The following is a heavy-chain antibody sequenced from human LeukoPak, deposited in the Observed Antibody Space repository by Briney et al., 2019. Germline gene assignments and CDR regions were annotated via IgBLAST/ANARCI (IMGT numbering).Heavy chain of an antibody. J-gene: IGHJ4*02. Sequence: SVKVSCKASGGTVSSYAISWVRQAPGQGLEWMGRIIPIFGIANYAQKFQGRVTITADKSTSTAYMELSSLRSEDTAVYYCASVGTPYYDSSGYYGGFDYWGQGTLVTVSS. V-gene: IGHV1-69*04. CDR2: IIPIFGIA. CDR1: GGTVSSYA. CDR3: ASVGTPYYDSSGYYGGFDY. D-gene: IGHD3-22*01.